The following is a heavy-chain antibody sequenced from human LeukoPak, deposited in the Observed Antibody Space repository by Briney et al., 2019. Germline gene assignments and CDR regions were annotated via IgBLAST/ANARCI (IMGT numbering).Heavy chain of an antibody. V-gene: IGHV3-9*01. Sequence: GGSLRLSCAASGFTFDDYAMHWVRQAPGKGLEWVSGISWNSGSIGYADSVKGRFTISRDNAKNSLYLQMNSLRAEDTAVYYCARDLFAAAGRYYYYMDVWGKGTTVTVSS. CDR3: ARDLFAAAGRYYYYMDV. CDR1: GFTFDDYA. D-gene: IGHD6-13*01. J-gene: IGHJ6*03. CDR2: ISWNSGSI.